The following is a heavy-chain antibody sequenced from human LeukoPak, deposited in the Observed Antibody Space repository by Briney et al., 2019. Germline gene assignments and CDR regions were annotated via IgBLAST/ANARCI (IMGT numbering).Heavy chain of an antibody. Sequence: GGSLRLSCAASGFTFSSYAMSWVRQAPGKGLEWVSAISGSGGSTYYADSVKGRFTTSRDNSKNTLYLQMNSLRAEDTAVYYCAKDPSTYYDFWSGYGKYYFDYWGQGTLVTVSS. J-gene: IGHJ4*02. V-gene: IGHV3-23*01. CDR3: AKDPSTYYDFWSGYGKYYFDY. CDR2: ISGSGGST. D-gene: IGHD3-3*01. CDR1: GFTFSSYA.